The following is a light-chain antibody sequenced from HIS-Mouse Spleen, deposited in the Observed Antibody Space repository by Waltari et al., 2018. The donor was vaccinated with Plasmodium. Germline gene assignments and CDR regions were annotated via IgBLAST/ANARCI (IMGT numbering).Light chain of an antibody. CDR1: SSDDGSSNL. V-gene: IGLV2-23*01. CDR3: CSYAGSSTYV. Sequence: QSALTQPASVSGSPGQAITISCNGNSSDDGSSNLDTWYQQTPGKAPKLIIYEGSKRPSGVSNRFSGSKSVNTASLTISGLQAEDEADYFCCSYAGSSTYVFGTGTKVTVL. CDR2: EGS. J-gene: IGLJ1*01.